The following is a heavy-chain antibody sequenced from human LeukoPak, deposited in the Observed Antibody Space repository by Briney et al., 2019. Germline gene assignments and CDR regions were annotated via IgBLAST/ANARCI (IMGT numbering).Heavy chain of an antibody. CDR3: ARDPYNGNYGDSYYYYMDV. V-gene: IGHV3-30*04. Sequence: PTGGSLRLSCAASGFTFSSYAMHWVRQAPGKGLEWVAVISYDGSNKYYADSVKGRFTISRDNAKNSLYLQMNSLRAEDTAIYYCARDPYNGNYGDSYYYYMDVWGKGTTVTISS. CDR1: GFTFSSYA. CDR2: ISYDGSNK. D-gene: IGHD1-26*01. J-gene: IGHJ6*03.